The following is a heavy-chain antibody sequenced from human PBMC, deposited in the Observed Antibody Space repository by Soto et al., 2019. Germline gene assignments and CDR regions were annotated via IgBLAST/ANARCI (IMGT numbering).Heavy chain of an antibody. CDR1: GFTFSSYG. CDR2: ISYGGSDQ. CDR3: AIEVMYYYHSSGVDAFDI. D-gene: IGHD3-22*01. Sequence: QVQLVESGGGVVQPGRSLRLSCAASGFTFSSYGMHWVRQAPGKGLEWVAVISYGGSDQYYADSVKGRYTISRDNSKKTVYLQMNSLRAADTAVYYFAIEVMYYYHSSGVDAFDIWGQGTMVTVSS. J-gene: IGHJ3*02. V-gene: IGHV3-30*03.